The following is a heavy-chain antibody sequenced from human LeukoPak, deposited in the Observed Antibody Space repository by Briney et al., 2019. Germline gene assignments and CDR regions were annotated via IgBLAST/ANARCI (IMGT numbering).Heavy chain of an antibody. V-gene: IGHV4-59*01. J-gene: IGHJ2*01. D-gene: IGHD3-3*01. CDR2: IYYSGST. Sequence: SETLSLTCTVSGGSISSYYWSWIRQPPGKGLEWIGYIYYSGSTNYNPSLKSRVTISVDTSKNQFSLKLSSATAADTAVYYCARGTGATVAYDFWSGYQNWYFDLWGRGTLVTVSS. CDR3: ARGTGATVAYDFWSGYQNWYFDL. CDR1: GGSISSYY.